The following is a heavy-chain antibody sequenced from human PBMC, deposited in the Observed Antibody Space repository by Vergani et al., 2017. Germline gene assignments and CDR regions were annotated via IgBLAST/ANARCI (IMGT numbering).Heavy chain of an antibody. J-gene: IGHJ5*02. V-gene: IGHV4-59*01. CDR3: GIVADCYGLGSCLLDL. CDR1: GGSMSGYY. CDR2: MYHSGST. D-gene: IGHD3-10*01. Sequence: QVRLQESGPGLVKPSETLSLTCSVSGGSMSGYYWSWVRQPPWKELEWIGYMYHSGSTNYNPSFATRVTISGDTSKNQLSLKLNSVTAADTAVYYCGIVADCYGLGSCLLDLWGQGILVTVSS.